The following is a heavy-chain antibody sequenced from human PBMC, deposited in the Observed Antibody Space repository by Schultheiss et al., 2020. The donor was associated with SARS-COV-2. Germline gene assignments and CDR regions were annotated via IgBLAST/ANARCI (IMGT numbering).Heavy chain of an antibody. CDR2: IYYSGST. Sequence: GSLRLSCTVSGGSISSSSYYWGWIRQPPGKGLEWIGSIYYSGSTYYNPSLKSRVTISVDTSKNQFSLKLSSVTAADTAVYYCARPSRGGIKYCSGGSCPYYGMDVWGQGTTVTVSS. J-gene: IGHJ6*02. CDR3: ARPSRGGIKYCSGGSCPYYGMDV. CDR1: GGSISSSSYY. V-gene: IGHV4-39*01. D-gene: IGHD2-15*01.